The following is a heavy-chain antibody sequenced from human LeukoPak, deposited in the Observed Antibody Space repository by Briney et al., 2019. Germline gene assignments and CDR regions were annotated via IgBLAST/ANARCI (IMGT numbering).Heavy chain of an antibody. CDR2: INTGGST. J-gene: IGHJ4*02. CDR1: GFTVSSNY. V-gene: IGHV3-53*01. D-gene: IGHD6-13*01. Sequence: AGGSLRLSCAASGFTVSSNYMSWVRQAPGKGLEWVSTINTGGSTYHAGSVRGRFTISRDNSKNTLYLQVNSLRAEDTALYYCAKVPSILYSSSWFFDYWGQGVLVTVSS. CDR3: AKVPSILYSSSWFFDY.